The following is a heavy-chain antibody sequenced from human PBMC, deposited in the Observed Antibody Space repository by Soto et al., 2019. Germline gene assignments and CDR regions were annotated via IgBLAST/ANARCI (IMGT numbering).Heavy chain of an antibody. V-gene: IGHV5-10-1*01. CDR2: IDPSDSYI. J-gene: IGHJ3*02. CDR1: GYRFSEYW. CDR3: AKLDCTIGCIDVFDI. Sequence: GEALKLSCAASGYRFSEYWLFCVRQTPRKGLEWMGRIDPSDSYITYSPSFQGHVIISADKSINSAFLTWTSLKASDSAIYYCAKLDCTIGCIDVFDIWGQGTMVTVSS. D-gene: IGHD2-21*01.